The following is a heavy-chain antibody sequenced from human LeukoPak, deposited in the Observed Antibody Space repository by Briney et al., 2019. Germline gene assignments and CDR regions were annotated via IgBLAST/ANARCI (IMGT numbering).Heavy chain of an antibody. D-gene: IGHD3-10*01. CDR3: ARVYGSGSYPSIWFDY. Sequence: GASVKVSCKASGYTFTGYYMHWVRQAPGQGLEWMGWINPNSGGTNYAQKFQGRVTMTRDTSISTAYMELSRLRSDDTAVYYCARVYGSGSYPSIWFDYWGQGTLVTVSS. CDR2: INPNSGGT. CDR1: GYTFTGYY. J-gene: IGHJ4*02. V-gene: IGHV1-2*02.